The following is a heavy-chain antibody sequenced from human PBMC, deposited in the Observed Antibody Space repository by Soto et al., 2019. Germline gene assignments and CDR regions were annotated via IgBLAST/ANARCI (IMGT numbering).Heavy chain of an antibody. CDR1: GDSISSGGYY. J-gene: IGHJ4*02. Sequence: SETLSLTCTVSGDSISSGGYYWSWIRQHPGKGLEWIGYIYDNGGAYYSPSLKGRVVISVDRSENQFSMRLSSVTAADTAVYYCARVKGGTTRRAFDSWGQGTLVTVSS. V-gene: IGHV4-31*03. CDR3: ARVKGGTTRRAFDS. D-gene: IGHD1-7*01. CDR2: IYDNGGA.